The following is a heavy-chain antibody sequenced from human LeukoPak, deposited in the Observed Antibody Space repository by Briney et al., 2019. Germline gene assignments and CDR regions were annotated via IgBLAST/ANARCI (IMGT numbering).Heavy chain of an antibody. J-gene: IGHJ5*02. CDR1: GYTFTSYG. D-gene: IGHD1-7*01. CDR2: ISAYNGNT. Sequence: ASVKVSCKASGYTFTSYGISLVRQAPGQGLEWMGWISAYNGNTNYAQKLQGRVTMTTDTSTSTAYMELRSLRSDDTAVYYCARARRNYHRDNWFAPWGQGTLVTVSS. V-gene: IGHV1-18*01. CDR3: ARARRNYHRDNWFAP.